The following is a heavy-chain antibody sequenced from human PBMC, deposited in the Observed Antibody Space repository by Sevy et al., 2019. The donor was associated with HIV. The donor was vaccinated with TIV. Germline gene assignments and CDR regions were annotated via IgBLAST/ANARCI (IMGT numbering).Heavy chain of an antibody. D-gene: IGHD5-18*01. Sequence: SETLSLTCTVSGGSISSGDYYWSWIRQPPGKGLEWIGYIYYSGNTYYNPSLKSRVTISLDTSKNQFSLRMSSVTAADTAVYYCARAGKSYGLFSGGFDYWGQGTLATVSS. CDR3: ARAGKSYGLFSGGFDY. CDR1: GGSISSGDYY. CDR2: IYYSGNT. J-gene: IGHJ4*02. V-gene: IGHV4-30-4*01.